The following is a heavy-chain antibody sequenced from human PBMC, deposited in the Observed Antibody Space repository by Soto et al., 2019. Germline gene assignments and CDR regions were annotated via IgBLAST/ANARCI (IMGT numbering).Heavy chain of an antibody. CDR1: GYTFTGYY. Sequence: ASVKVSCKASGYTFTGYYMHWGRPATGQGLEWMGWINPNSGGINYAQSFQGRGTMTTDTSISTAYMELSRLRTDDTAVYYGARGLVATITRFDSLGRGTLVTVSS. CDR2: INPNSGGI. J-gene: IGHJ4*02. D-gene: IGHD5-12*01. V-gene: IGHV1-2*02. CDR3: ARGLVATITRFDS.